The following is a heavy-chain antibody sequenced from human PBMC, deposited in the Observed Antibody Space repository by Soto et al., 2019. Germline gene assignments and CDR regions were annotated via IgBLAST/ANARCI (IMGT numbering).Heavy chain of an antibody. J-gene: IGHJ4*02. Sequence: SETLSLTCTVSGGSISSSSYYWGWIRQPPGKGLEWIGNIYYSGSTYYNPSLKSRVTISVDTSKNQFSLKLSSVTAADTAVYYCARLRLGSSWYYFDYWGQGTLVTVSS. CDR3: ARLRLGSSWYYFDY. V-gene: IGHV4-39*01. CDR2: IYYSGST. CDR1: GGSISSSSYY. D-gene: IGHD6-13*01.